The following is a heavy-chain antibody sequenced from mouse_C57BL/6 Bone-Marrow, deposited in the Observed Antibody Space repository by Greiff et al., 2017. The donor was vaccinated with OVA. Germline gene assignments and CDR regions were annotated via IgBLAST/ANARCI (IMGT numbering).Heavy chain of an antibody. CDR1: GYTFTSYW. D-gene: IGHD2-5*01. CDR2: IHPSDSDT. Sequence: QVQLKQPGAELVKPGASVKVSCKASGYTFTSYWMHWVKQRPGQGLEWIGRIHPSDSDTNYNQKFKGKATLTVDKSSSTAYMQLSSLTSEDSAVYYCAIKNYSNFRGYFDVWGTGTTVTVSS. V-gene: IGHV1-74*01. CDR3: AIKNYSNFRGYFDV. J-gene: IGHJ1*03.